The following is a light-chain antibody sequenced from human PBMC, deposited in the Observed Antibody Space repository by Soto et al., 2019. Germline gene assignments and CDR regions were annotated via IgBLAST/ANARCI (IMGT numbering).Light chain of an antibody. Sequence: DIQMTQSPLSLSASIGDRVIITCRASESILTLLSWYQQKPGKAPKLLIYSASNLHTGVPSRFSGSGSGTDFTLTITTLQPEDFATYYCQQIYDTPWTFGQGTTVGV. CDR1: ESILTL. CDR2: SAS. J-gene: IGKJ1*01. V-gene: IGKV1-39*01. CDR3: QQIYDTPWT.